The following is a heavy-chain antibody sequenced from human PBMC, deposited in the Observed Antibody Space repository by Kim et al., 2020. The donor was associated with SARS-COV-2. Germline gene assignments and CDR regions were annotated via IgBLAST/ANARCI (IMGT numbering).Heavy chain of an antibody. D-gene: IGHD3-22*01. CDR2: ISWNSGSI. CDR3: AKDGRTVVVITGGFDY. V-gene: IGHV3-9*01. J-gene: IGHJ4*02. CDR1: GFTFDDYA. Sequence: GGSLRLSCAASGFTFDDYAMHWVRQAPGKGLEWVSGISWNSGSIGYADSVKGRFTISRDNAKNSLYLQMNSLRAEDTALYYCAKDGRTVVVITGGFDYWGQGTLVTVSS.